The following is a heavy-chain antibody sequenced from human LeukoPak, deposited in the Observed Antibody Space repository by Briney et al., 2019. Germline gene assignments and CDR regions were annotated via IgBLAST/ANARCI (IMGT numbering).Heavy chain of an antibody. CDR2: IRYDGSNK. CDR3: IAVASKGFAVSGTFDY. J-gene: IGHJ4*02. V-gene: IGHV3-30*02. Sequence: PGGSLRLSCAASGFTFSSYGMHWVRQAPGKGLEWVAFIRYDGSNKYYADSVKGRFTISRDNSKNTLYLQMNSLRAEDTAVYYSIAVASKGFAVSGTFDYWGQGTLVTVSS. D-gene: IGHD6-19*01. CDR1: GFTFSSYG.